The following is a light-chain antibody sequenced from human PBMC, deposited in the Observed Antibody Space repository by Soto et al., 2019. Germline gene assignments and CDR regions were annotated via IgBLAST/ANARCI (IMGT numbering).Light chain of an antibody. CDR1: SSDVGGYNY. V-gene: IGLV2-14*03. J-gene: IGLJ1*01. CDR3: SSYTTSNTRQIV. Sequence: QSALTQPASVSGSPGQSITISCTGTSSDVGGYNYVSWYQHHPGKAPKLIIYDVTNRPSGVSNPFSGSKSGNTDSLTISGLQPEDEADYYCSSYTTSNTRQIVFGTGTKVTVL. CDR2: DVT.